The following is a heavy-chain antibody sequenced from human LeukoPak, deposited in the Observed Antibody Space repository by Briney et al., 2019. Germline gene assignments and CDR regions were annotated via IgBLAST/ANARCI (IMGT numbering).Heavy chain of an antibody. CDR3: ARGRSITLLRGVAMSDGFDI. D-gene: IGHD3-10*01. V-gene: IGHV3-21*01. J-gene: IGHJ3*02. CDR2: IDTSGTYI. CDR1: GFTFSTYS. Sequence: GGSLILSCAASGFTFSTYSMNWVRQAPGKGLEWVSFIDTSGTYIYYGESMKGRFTISRDNAKNSLYLQMNGLRAEDTAVYYCARGRSITLLRGVAMSDGFDIWGQGTMVAVSS.